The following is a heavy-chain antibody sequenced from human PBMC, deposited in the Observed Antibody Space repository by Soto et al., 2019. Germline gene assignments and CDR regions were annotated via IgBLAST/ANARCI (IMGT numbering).Heavy chain of an antibody. Sequence: EVQLVESGGGLVRPGGSLRLSCAVSGFTVSTNYMSWVRQAPGKGLESVSIIYSDGSTYYADSVKGRFTTSRDRARNTLYLQMDNLRADDTAVYHCARDSSYYGSGRGVLDYWGPGALVTVS. D-gene: IGHD3-10*01. CDR2: IYSDGST. V-gene: IGHV3-66*01. CDR3: ARDSSYYGSGRGVLDY. J-gene: IGHJ4*02. CDR1: GFTVSTNY.